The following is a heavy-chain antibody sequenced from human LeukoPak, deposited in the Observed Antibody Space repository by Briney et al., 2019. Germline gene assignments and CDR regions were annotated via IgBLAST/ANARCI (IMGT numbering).Heavy chain of an antibody. Sequence: PGGSLRLSWAASGFTFRNYEMNWVRQAPGRGLEWVSYISSSGLTMYYADSVKGRFTISRDNAKNSLYLQMNSLRAEDTAVYYCARRTTGDDYWGQGTLVTVSS. CDR2: ISSSGLTM. J-gene: IGHJ4*02. V-gene: IGHV3-48*03. D-gene: IGHD4-17*01. CDR1: GFTFRNYE. CDR3: ARRTTGDDY.